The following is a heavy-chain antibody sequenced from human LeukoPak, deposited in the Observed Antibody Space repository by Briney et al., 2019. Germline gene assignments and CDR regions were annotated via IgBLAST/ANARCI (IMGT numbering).Heavy chain of an antibody. V-gene: IGHV1-3*01. J-gene: IGHJ6*02. CDR3: ARDQVSVVTPYYYYYGMDV. D-gene: IGHD4-23*01. CDR1: GYTFTSYA. Sequence: GASVKVSCKASGYTFTSYAMHWVRQAPGQRLEWMGWINAGNGNTKYSQKFQGRVTITRDTSASTAYMELSSLRSEDTAVYYCARDQVSVVTPYYYYYGMDVWGQGTTVTVSS. CDR2: INAGNGNT.